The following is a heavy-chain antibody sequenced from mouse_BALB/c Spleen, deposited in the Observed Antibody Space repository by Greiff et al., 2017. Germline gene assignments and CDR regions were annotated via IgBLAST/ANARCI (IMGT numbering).Heavy chain of an antibody. CDR3: ARSPFITHYYAMDY. V-gene: IGHV2-9*02. CDR1: GFSLTSYG. D-gene: IGHD1-2*01. Sequence: VQLKESGPGLVAPSQSLSITCTVSGFSLTSYGVHWVRQPPGKGLEWLGVIWAGGSTNYNSALMSRLSISKDNSKSQVFLKMNSLQTDDTAMYYCARSPFITHYYAMDYWGQGTSVTVSS. J-gene: IGHJ4*01. CDR2: IWAGGST.